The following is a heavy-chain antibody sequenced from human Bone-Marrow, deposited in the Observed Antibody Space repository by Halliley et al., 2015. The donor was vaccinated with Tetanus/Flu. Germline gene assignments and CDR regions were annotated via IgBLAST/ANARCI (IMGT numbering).Heavy chain of an antibody. J-gene: IGHJ6*02. V-gene: IGHV4-59*01. CDR3: VRDLAAGAINYHHDEMDV. CDR2: FYLNGDT. CDR1: GGSISGYH. D-gene: IGHD2-15*01. Sequence: GLVKPSETLSLTCTVSGGSISGYHWSWVRQAPGGGLEWIAHFYLNGDTKYNPTLKSRASLSVDTSKSQFSLRLISVTTADSAVYYCVRDLAAGAINYHHDEMDVWGQGTTVSVSS.